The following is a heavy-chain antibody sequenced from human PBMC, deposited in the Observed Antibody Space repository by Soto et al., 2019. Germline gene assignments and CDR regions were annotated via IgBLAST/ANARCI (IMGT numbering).Heavy chain of an antibody. V-gene: IGHV4-59*01. Sequence: LSPTCNVTGRSISSYSWSSIRQPPLNVQERLGYIYYSGSTNYNPSLKSRVTISVDTSKNQFSLKLSSVTAADTAVYYCARESSTFAKYDFWSGKHDYWGQGTLVTVSS. CDR1: GRSISSYS. CDR3: ARESSTFAKYDFWSGKHDY. J-gene: IGHJ4*02. CDR2: IYYSGST. D-gene: IGHD3-3*01.